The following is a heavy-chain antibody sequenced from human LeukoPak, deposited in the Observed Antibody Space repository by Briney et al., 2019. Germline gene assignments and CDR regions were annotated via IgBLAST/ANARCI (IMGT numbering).Heavy chain of an antibody. V-gene: IGHV3-53*01. CDR3: ARVEAGAAAGTYWYFGL. CDR2: IYSGGST. J-gene: IGHJ2*01. D-gene: IGHD6-13*01. CDR1: GGSISSGGYY. Sequence: ETLSLTCTVSGGSISSGGYYWSWVRQPPGKGLEWVSVIYSGGSTFYADSVKGRFTISRDNSKNTLYLQMNSLRAEDTAVYFCARVEAGAAAGTYWYFGLWGRGTLVTVSS.